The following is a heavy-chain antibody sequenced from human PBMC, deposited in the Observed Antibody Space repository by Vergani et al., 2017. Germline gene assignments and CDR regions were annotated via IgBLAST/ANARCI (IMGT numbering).Heavy chain of an antibody. D-gene: IGHD3-9*01. V-gene: IGHV3-7*01. CDR3: ARDGSYYDILTGYYDY. CDR2: IKQDGSEK. Sequence: EVQLVESGGGLVQTGGSLRLSCAASGFTFSSYWMSWVRPAPGKGLEWVANIKQDGSEKYYVDSVKGRFTSSRDNAKNSLYLQMNSLRAADTAVYYCARDGSYYDILTGYYDYWAREPWSPSPQ. J-gene: IGHJ4*02. CDR1: GFTFSSYW.